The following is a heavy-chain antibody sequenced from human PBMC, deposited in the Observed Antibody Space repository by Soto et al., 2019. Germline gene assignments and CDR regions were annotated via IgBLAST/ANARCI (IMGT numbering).Heavy chain of an antibody. CDR2: INPSGGST. CDR3: ARTYYYDSSGYYSAYYFDY. J-gene: IGHJ4*02. V-gene: IGHV1-46*01. Sequence: ASVKVSCKASGYTFTSYYMHWVRQAPGQGLEWMGIINPSGGSTSYAQKFQGRVTMTRDTSTSTVYMELSSLRSEDTAVYYCARTYYYDSSGYYSAYYFDYWGQGTLVTVSS. D-gene: IGHD3-22*01. CDR1: GYTFTSYY.